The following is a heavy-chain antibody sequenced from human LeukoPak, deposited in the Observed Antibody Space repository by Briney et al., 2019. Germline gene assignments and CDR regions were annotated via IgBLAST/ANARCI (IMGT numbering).Heavy chain of an antibody. CDR3: ARVGSSGYYYEYYFDH. D-gene: IGHD3-22*01. Sequence: GGSLRLSCAASGFSFRSYEMNWVRQAPGKGLGWVSYISCSGNTISYADSVKGRFTISRDNAKNSLYLQMNSLRAEDTAVYYCARVGSSGYYYEYYFDHWGQGTLVTVSS. J-gene: IGHJ4*02. CDR1: GFSFRSYE. CDR2: ISCSGNTI. V-gene: IGHV3-48*03.